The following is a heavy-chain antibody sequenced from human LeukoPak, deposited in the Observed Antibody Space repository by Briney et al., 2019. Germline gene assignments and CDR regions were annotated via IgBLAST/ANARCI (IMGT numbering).Heavy chain of an antibody. J-gene: IGHJ4*02. V-gene: IGHV3-23*01. CDR2: ITDNGGDR. Sequence: GGSLRLSCAVSGFTFSSHGMGWVRQAPGKGLGWVAGITDNGGDRNYADSVKGRFTISRDNSKSTLDLQMNSLRAEDTALYYCARDGSWGWAQYDYWGQGILVTVSS. CDR3: ARDGSWGWAQYDY. D-gene: IGHD5-24*01. CDR1: GFTFSSHG.